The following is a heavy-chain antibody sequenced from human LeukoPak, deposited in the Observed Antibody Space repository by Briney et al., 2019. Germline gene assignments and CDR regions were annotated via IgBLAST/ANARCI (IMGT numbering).Heavy chain of an antibody. CDR3: ARDDGDYGFDC. Sequence: PSETLSLTCTVSGGSISSATYSWSWIRQPAGKGLEWIGRISTSGSTNYNPSFMSRVTISVDTSENQFSLNLSSVTAADTAVYYCARDDGDYGFDCWGQGTLVTVSS. CDR2: ISTSGST. V-gene: IGHV4-61*02. D-gene: IGHD4-17*01. CDR1: GGSISSATYS. J-gene: IGHJ4*02.